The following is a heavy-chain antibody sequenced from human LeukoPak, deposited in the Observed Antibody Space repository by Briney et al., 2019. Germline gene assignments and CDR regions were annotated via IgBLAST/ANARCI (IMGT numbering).Heavy chain of an antibody. Sequence: GGSLRLSCAASGFTFSSYAVSWVRQAPGKGLEWVSAISGSGGSTYYADSVKGRFTISRDNSKNTLYLQMNSLRAEDTAVYYCAKGTVTTFYEYYYYYMDVWGKGTTVTVSS. J-gene: IGHJ6*03. CDR3: AKGTVTTFYEYYYYYMDV. CDR2: ISGSGGST. V-gene: IGHV3-23*01. D-gene: IGHD4-11*01. CDR1: GFTFSSYA.